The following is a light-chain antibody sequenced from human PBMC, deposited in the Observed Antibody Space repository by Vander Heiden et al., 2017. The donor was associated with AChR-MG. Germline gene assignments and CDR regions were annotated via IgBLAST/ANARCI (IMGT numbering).Light chain of an antibody. J-gene: IGLJ2*01. CDR3: QSYDSSRSVV. V-gene: IGLV1-40*01. Sequence: QSMLTQPPSVSGAPGQRVTISCTGGSSNIGAGYDLHWYQQVPGTAPKLLIYVNSSRPSGVPDRFSDSKSDTSASLAITGLQAEDEADYYCQSYDSSRSVVFGGGTKLTVL. CDR1: SSNIGAGYD. CDR2: VNS.